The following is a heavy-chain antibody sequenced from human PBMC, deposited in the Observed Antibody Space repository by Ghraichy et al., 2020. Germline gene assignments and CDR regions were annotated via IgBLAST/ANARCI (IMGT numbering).Heavy chain of an antibody. Sequence: SVKVSCKASGVSFSNSTLTWVRQAPGQGLEWMGGFSPLLGIANYAQKFRGRVAITADASTTTAYMELSSLRSDDTAVYYCARALHTIFGVVDKWGQGTLVTVSS. D-gene: IGHD3-3*01. V-gene: IGHV1-69*13. CDR3: ARALHTIFGVVDK. CDR1: GVSFSNST. J-gene: IGHJ4*02. CDR2: FSPLLGIA.